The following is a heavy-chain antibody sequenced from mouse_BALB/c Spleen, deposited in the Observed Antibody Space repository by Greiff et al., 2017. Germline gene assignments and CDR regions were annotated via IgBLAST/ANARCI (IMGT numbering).Heavy chain of an antibody. Sequence: EVKLVESGPSLVKPSQTLSLTCSVTGDSITSGYWNWIRKFPGNKLEYMGYISYSGSTYYNPSLKSRISITRDTSKNQYYLQLNSVTTEDTATYYCARRSLQPRGYYAMDYWGQGTSVTVSS. CDR1: GDSITSGY. CDR3: ARRSLQPRGYYAMDY. D-gene: IGHD6-5*01. V-gene: IGHV3-8*02. CDR2: ISYSGST. J-gene: IGHJ4*01.